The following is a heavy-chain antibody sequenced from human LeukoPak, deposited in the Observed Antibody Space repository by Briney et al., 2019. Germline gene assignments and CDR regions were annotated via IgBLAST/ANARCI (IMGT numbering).Heavy chain of an antibody. CDR3: ARVGAGSSSPNDAFDI. CDR2: INAYNGNT. J-gene: IGHJ3*02. V-gene: IGHV1-18*01. Sequence: GASVKVSCKASGYTFTSYGISWVRQAPGQGLEWMGWINAYNGNTNYAQKLQGRVTMTTDTSTSTAYMELRSLRSDDTAVYYCARVGAGSSSPNDAFDIWGQGTMVTVSS. D-gene: IGHD6-13*01. CDR1: GYTFTSYG.